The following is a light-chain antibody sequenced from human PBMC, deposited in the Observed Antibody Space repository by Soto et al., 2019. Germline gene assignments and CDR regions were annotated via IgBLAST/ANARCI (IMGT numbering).Light chain of an antibody. J-gene: IGLJ1*01. CDR2: DVT. CDR1: RGDVGGYNY. Sequence: QPVLTQPASVSGSPGQSITISCSGTRGDVGGYNYVYWHQHHPGKAPKLLIYDVTNRPSGVSNRFSASKSGNTASLTISGLQPEDEADYYCSSYTSRSTYVFGTGTKLTVL. CDR3: SSYTSRSTYV. V-gene: IGLV2-14*03.